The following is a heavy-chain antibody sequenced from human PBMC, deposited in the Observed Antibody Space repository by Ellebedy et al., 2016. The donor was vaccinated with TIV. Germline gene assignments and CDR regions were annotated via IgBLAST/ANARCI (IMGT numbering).Heavy chain of an antibody. CDR2: ISYDGSNK. J-gene: IGHJ2*01. V-gene: IGHV3-30*04. D-gene: IGHD5/OR15-5a*01. Sequence: GESLKISCAASGFTFSPSAMHWVRQAPGKGLEWVALISYDGSNKSFADSVQGRFTISRDNSQNTLYLLMNSLRGDDTAIYYCAREIVDIVSTDWCFDLWGRGTLVTVAS. CDR3: AREIVDIVSTDWCFDL. CDR1: GFTFSPSA.